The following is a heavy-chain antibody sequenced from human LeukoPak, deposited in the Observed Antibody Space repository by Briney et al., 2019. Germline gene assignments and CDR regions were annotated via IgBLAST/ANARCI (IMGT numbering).Heavy chain of an antibody. D-gene: IGHD5-18*01. Sequence: SETLSLTCTVSGGPISSYYWSWIRQPPGKGLEWIGYIYYSGSTNYNPSLKSRVTISVDTSKNQFSLRLSSVTAADTAVYYCARHPWIQLWDFDYWGQGTLVTVSS. J-gene: IGHJ4*02. CDR2: IYYSGST. CDR1: GGPISSYY. CDR3: ARHPWIQLWDFDY. V-gene: IGHV4-59*08.